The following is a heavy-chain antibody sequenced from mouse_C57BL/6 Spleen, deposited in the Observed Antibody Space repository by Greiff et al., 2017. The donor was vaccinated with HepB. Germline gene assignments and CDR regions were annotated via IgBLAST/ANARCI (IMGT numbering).Heavy chain of an antibody. CDR3: ARSDGYSSWFAY. Sequence: VMLVESGAELAKPGASVKLSCKASGYTFTSYWMHWVKQRPGQGLEWIGYINPSSGYTKYNQKFKDKATLTAEKSSSTAYMQLSSLTYEDSAVYYCARSDGYSSWFAYWGQGTLVTVSA. V-gene: IGHV1-7*01. D-gene: IGHD2-3*01. J-gene: IGHJ3*01. CDR2: INPSSGYT. CDR1: GYTFTSYW.